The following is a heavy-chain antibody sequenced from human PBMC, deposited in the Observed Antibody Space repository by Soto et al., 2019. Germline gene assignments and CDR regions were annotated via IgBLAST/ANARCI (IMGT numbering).Heavy chain of an antibody. D-gene: IGHD6-13*01. Sequence: PSGTLSLTCAVYGGSFSVYFWSWIRQPQGKGLEWIGEINHSGSTNYNPSLKSRVTISVDTSKNQFSLKLSSVTAADTAVYYCARGMWGPSSSWYGYYYYGMDVWGQGTTVTVSS. CDR1: GGSFSVYF. J-gene: IGHJ6*02. CDR2: INHSGST. V-gene: IGHV4-34*01. CDR3: ARGMWGPSSSWYGYYYYGMDV.